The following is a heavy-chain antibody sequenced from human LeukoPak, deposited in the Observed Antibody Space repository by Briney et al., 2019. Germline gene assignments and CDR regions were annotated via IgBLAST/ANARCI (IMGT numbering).Heavy chain of an antibody. CDR3: ARGPGYCSGGNCLEFFHH. Sequence: ASVKVSCKASGYTFTTYYMHWVRQAPGQGLEWMGTINPSGGSTSYAQKFQGRVTMTRDTSTTTVYMELSSLRSEDTAVYYCARGPGYCSGGNCLEFFHHWGQGTLVTVPS. CDR2: INPSGGST. V-gene: IGHV1-46*01. D-gene: IGHD2-15*01. J-gene: IGHJ1*01. CDR1: GYTFTTYY.